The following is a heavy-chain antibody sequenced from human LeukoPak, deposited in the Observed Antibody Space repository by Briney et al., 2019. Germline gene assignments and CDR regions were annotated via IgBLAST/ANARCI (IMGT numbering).Heavy chain of an antibody. CDR2: IKQDGSAK. D-gene: IGHD1-26*01. CDR3: ARDGSPNSGYYAFFDT. J-gene: IGHJ4*02. CDR1: GFTFTNYW. Sequence: GGSLRLSCVASGFTFTNYWMSWVRQAPGKGLEWVANIKQDGSAKHYVDSVKGRFTISRDNTKNSLILQTSSLTVADTGIYYCARDGSPNSGYYAFFDTWGQGTLVTVSS. V-gene: IGHV3-7*01.